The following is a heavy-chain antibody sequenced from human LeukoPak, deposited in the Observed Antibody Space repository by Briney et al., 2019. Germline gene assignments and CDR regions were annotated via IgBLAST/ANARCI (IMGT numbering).Heavy chain of an antibody. Sequence: GGSLRLSCAASGFTFSNYAMSWVRQAPGKGLEWVSAISASGGSTYYADSVKGRFTISRDNSKSTLYLQMNSLRAEDTALYYCAREPRSSGNYWGQGTLVTVSS. J-gene: IGHJ4*02. CDR2: ISASGGST. V-gene: IGHV3-23*01. CDR3: AREPRSSGNY. CDR1: GFTFSNYA. D-gene: IGHD6-19*01.